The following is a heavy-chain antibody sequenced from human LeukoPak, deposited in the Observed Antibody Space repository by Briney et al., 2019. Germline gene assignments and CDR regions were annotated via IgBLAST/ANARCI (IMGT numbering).Heavy chain of an antibody. D-gene: IGHD2-2*02. V-gene: IGHV3-7*04. Sequence: GGSLRLSCAASGFTFSNYWMSWVRQAPGKGPEWVANIKQDRSEEYYADSVKGRFTISRDNAKTSLYLQMNSLRAEDTAVYYCTRGHQLLYSALKGNNYFDYWGQGTLVTVSS. CDR3: TRGHQLLYSALKGNNYFDY. J-gene: IGHJ4*02. CDR1: GFTFSNYW. CDR2: IKQDRSEE.